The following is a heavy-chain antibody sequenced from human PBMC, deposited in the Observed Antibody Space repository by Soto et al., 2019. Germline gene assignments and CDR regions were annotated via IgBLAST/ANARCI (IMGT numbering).Heavy chain of an antibody. V-gene: IGHV3-43*01. CDR1: GFTFDDYT. CDR2: ISWDGDTT. J-gene: IGHJ4*02. Sequence: GGSLRLSCAASGFTFDDYTMYWVRQTPGKGLEWVSLISWDGDTTYYATSVKGRFTISRDNSKNSLLLQMHSLRTEDTAFYYCAKDMRFGNYGGNSGFDYWGQGTLVTVSS. CDR3: AKDMRFGNYGGNSGFDY. D-gene: IGHD4-17*01.